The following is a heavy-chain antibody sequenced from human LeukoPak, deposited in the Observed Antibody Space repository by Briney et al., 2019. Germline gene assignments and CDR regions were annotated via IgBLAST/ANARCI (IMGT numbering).Heavy chain of an antibody. CDR2: INPNSGGT. V-gene: IGHV1-2*02. Sequence: ASVKVSCKASGYTFTGYYMHWVRQAPGQGLEWMGWINPNSGGTNYAQKFQGRVTMTRDTSTSTVYMELSSLRSEDTAVYYCAREGVGTGDHLIDYWGQGTLVTVSS. D-gene: IGHD2-21*02. J-gene: IGHJ4*02. CDR1: GYTFTGYY. CDR3: AREGVGTGDHLIDY.